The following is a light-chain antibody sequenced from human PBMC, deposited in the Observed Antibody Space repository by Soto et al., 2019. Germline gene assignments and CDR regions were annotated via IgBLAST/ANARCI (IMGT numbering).Light chain of an antibody. CDR3: QQRSNWPLT. J-gene: IGKJ4*01. V-gene: IGKV3-11*01. Sequence: EIVMTQSPATLSVSPGEGATLSCRASQSVSSKLAWYQQKPGQAPRLLIYDASNRATGIPARFSGSGSGTDFTLTISSLEPEDFAVYYCQQRSNWPLTFGGGTKVDI. CDR1: QSVSSK. CDR2: DAS.